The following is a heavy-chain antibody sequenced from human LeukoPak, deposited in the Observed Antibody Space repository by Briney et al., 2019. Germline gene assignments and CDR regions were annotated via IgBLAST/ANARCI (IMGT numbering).Heavy chain of an antibody. Sequence: GESLQISCKCSGSSFTSYWIGWVRQLPGKGLEWMGIIYPDDSDTRYSPSFQGQVTISADKSISTAYLQWSSLKASDTAMYYCARTSRSGSNSDYWGQGTLVTVSS. CDR1: GSSFTSYW. D-gene: IGHD1-26*01. CDR2: IYPDDSDT. J-gene: IGHJ4*02. CDR3: ARTSRSGSNSDY. V-gene: IGHV5-51*01.